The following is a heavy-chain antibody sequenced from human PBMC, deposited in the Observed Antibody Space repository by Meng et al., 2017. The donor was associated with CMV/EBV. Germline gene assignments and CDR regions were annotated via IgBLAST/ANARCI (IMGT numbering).Heavy chain of an antibody. Sequence: ASVKVSCKASGYTFTGYYMHWVRQAPGQGLEWMGWVNPNSGGTNYAQKFQGRVTMTRDTSISTAYMELSRLRSDDTAVYYCARDLRGSSRPIHYGMDVWGQGTTVTVSS. V-gene: IGHV1-2*02. CDR3: ARDLRGSSRPIHYGMDV. D-gene: IGHD2-2*01. CDR2: VNPNSGGT. CDR1: GYTFTGYY. J-gene: IGHJ6*02.